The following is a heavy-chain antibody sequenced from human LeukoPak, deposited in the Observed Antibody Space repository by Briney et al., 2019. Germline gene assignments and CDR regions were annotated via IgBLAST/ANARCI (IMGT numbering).Heavy chain of an antibody. CDR2: IRYDGSNK. J-gene: IGHJ4*02. CDR1: GFTFSSYG. Sequence: GGSLRLSCAASGFTFSSYGMHWVRQAPGKGLEWVAFIRYDGSNKYYADSVKGRFTISRDNSKNTLYLQMNSLRAEDTAVYYRANFRATPSDYWGQGTLVTVSS. D-gene: IGHD4-23*01. V-gene: IGHV3-30*02. CDR3: ANFRATPSDY.